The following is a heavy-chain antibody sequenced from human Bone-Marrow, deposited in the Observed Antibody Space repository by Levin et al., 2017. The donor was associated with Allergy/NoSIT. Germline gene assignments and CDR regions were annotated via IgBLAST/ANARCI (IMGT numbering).Heavy chain of an antibody. D-gene: IGHD3-22*01. CDR3: ARVVRPYYYDSSGYYADY. J-gene: IGHJ4*02. V-gene: IGHV1-8*01. CDR2: MNPNSGNT. CDR1: GYTFTSYD. Sequence: GASVKVSCKASGYTFTSYDINWVRQATGQGLEWMGWMNPNSGNTGYAQKFQGRVTMTRNTSISTAYMELSSLRSEDTAVYYCARVVRPYYYDSSGYYADYWGQGTLVTVSS.